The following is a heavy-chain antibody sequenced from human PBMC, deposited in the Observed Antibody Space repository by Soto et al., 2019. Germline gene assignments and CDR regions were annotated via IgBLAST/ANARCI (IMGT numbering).Heavy chain of an antibody. CDR3: AILSN. CDR1: GFTVSSNY. J-gene: IGHJ4*02. CDR2: IYTDGTT. Sequence: GGSLRLSCAASGFTVSSNYMNWVRQAPGKGLEWLSIIYTDGTTYYADSVKGRFTISRDNFKNTLYLQMNNLRAEDTAVYYCAILSNWGQGTLVTVSS. D-gene: IGHD4-4*01. V-gene: IGHV3-53*01.